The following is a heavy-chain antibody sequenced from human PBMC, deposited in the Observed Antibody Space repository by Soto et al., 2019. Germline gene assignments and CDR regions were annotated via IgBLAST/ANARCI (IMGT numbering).Heavy chain of an antibody. V-gene: IGHV3-9*01. CDR2: ISWNSGSI. Sequence: GGSLRLSCAASGFTFDDYAMHWGRQGPGKGLEWVSGISWNSGSIDYADSVKGRFTISRDNAKNSLYLQMDSLRAEDTALYYCAKGRSYSYYYGVDVWGQGTTVTVPS. CDR3: AKGRSYSYYYGVDV. J-gene: IGHJ6*02. CDR1: GFTFDDYA.